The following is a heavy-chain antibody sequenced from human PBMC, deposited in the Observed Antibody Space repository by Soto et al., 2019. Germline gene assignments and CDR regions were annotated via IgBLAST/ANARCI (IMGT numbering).Heavy chain of an antibody. CDR2: IWYDGSKK. Sequence: PGGSLKLSCAPSGFTFSSYVMHWSRQAPGKGLEWVAVIWYDGSKKYYADSVKGRFTISRDNSKNTLYLQMNSLRAEDTAVYYCARSGRGSSKNWFDPWGQGTLVTVSS. CDR1: GFTFSSYV. V-gene: IGHV3-33*01. D-gene: IGHD6-6*01. CDR3: ARSGRGSSKNWFDP. J-gene: IGHJ5*02.